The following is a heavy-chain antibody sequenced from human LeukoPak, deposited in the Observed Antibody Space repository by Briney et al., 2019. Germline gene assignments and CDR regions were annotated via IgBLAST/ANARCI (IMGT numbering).Heavy chain of an antibody. Sequence: SETLSLTCTVSGGSISSSSYYWGWIRQPPGKGLEWIGSIYYSGSTYYNPSLKSRVTISVDTSKNQFSLKLSSVTAADTAVYYCARGMVRGVVDFDYWGQGTLVTVSS. V-gene: IGHV4-39*07. CDR3: ARGMVRGVVDFDY. J-gene: IGHJ4*02. CDR2: IYYSGST. CDR1: GGSISSSSYY. D-gene: IGHD3-10*01.